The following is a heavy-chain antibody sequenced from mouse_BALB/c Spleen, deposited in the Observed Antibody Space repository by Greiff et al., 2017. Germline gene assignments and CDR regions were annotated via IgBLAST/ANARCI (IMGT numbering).Heavy chain of an antibody. CDR2: ISSGGST. CDR3: ANYYGSKVLYAMDY. D-gene: IGHD1-1*01. J-gene: IGHJ4*01. Sequence: EVKLVESGGGLVKPGGSLKLSCAASGFTFSSYAMSWVRQTPEKRLEWVASISSGGSTYYPDSVKGRFTISRDNARNILYLQMSSLRSEDTAMYYCANYYGSKVLYAMDYWGQGTSVTVSS. V-gene: IGHV5-6-5*01. CDR1: GFTFSSYA.